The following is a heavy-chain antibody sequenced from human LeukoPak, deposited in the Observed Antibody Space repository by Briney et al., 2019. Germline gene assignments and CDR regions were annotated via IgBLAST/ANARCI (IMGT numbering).Heavy chain of an antibody. CDR2: IYYSGST. Sequence: SETLSLTCTVSGGSISSSSYYWGWLRQPPGKGLEWFGSIYYSGSTYYNPSLKSRVTISVDTSKNQFSLKLSSVTAADTAVYYCARPYSSGARVDYWGQGTLVTVSS. CDR1: GGSISSSSYY. J-gene: IGHJ4*02. D-gene: IGHD6-19*01. V-gene: IGHV4-39*01. CDR3: ARPYSSGARVDY.